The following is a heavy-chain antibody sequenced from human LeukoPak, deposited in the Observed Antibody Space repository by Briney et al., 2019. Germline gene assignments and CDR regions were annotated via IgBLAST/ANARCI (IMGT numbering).Heavy chain of an antibody. CDR2: ISGSGGST. J-gene: IGHJ6*02. CDR3: AKEYSPVLRFSPYGMDV. V-gene: IGHV3-23*01. Sequence: PGGSLRLSCAASGFTFSSYAMSWVRQAPGKGLEWVSAISGSGGSTYYADSVKGRFTISRDNSKNTLYLQMNSLRAEDTAVYYCAKEYSPVLRFSPYGMDVWGQGTTVTVSS. CDR1: GFTFSSYA. D-gene: IGHD3-3*01.